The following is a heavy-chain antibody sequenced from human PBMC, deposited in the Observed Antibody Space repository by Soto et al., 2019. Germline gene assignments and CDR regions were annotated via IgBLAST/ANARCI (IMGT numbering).Heavy chain of an antibody. CDR3: AKDRYYDILTGYYTLPSNWFDP. J-gene: IGHJ5*02. D-gene: IGHD3-9*01. CDR1: VFTFSSYA. Sequence: GWSLRLSCASSVFTFSSYAMSWVRQAPGKGLEWVSAISGSGGSTYYADSVKGRFTISRDNSKNTLYLQMNSLRAEDTAVYYCAKDRYYDILTGYYTLPSNWFDPWGQGTLVTASS. V-gene: IGHV3-23*01. CDR2: ISGSGGST.